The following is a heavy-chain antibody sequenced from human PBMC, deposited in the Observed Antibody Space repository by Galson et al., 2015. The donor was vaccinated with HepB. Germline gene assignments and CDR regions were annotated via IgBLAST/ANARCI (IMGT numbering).Heavy chain of an antibody. V-gene: IGHV3-23*01. CDR3: AKIGDTAMVYFDY. Sequence: SLRLSCAASGFTFSSYAMSWVRQAPGKGLEWVSAISGSGGSTYYADSVKGRFTVSRDNSKNTLYLQMNSLRAEDTAVYYCAKIGDTAMVYFDYWGQGTLVTVSS. CDR1: GFTFSSYA. J-gene: IGHJ4*02. CDR2: ISGSGGST. D-gene: IGHD5-18*01.